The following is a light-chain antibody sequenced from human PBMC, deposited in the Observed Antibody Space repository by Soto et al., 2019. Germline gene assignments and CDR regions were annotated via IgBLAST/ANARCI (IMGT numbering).Light chain of an antibody. Sequence: DIQMTQSPSSLSASVGDRVTITCRASQGIGNDLGWYQQKPGKAPKRLIYAASSLQSGVPSRFSGSESGTKFTLNISSLQPEDFATYYCQQYNSYPLTFGGGTKVEVK. CDR1: QGIGND. J-gene: IGKJ4*01. CDR3: QQYNSYPLT. CDR2: AAS. V-gene: IGKV1-17*01.